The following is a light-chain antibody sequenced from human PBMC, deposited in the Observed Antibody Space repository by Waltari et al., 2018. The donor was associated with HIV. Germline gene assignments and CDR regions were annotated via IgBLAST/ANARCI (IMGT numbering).Light chain of an antibody. CDR3: QSVDSTGTQVL. CDR1: GLATPY. J-gene: IGLJ2*01. CDR2: KDT. V-gene: IGLV3-25*03. Sequence: SYELTQPPSVSVSPGETAGITCSGDGLATPYTFRYQQRPGQAPVMVIFKDTQRSSGIPERFSGSSSGTTVTLTISGVQSEDEADYYCQSVDSTGTQVLFGGGTKLSVL.